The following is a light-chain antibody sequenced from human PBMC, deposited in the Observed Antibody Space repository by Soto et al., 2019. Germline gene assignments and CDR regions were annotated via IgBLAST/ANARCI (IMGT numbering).Light chain of an antibody. CDR1: SSNIGAGYD. Sequence: QSVLTQPPSVSGAPGQRVTISCTGSSSNIGAGYDIHWYQQVPGTAPKLLIYGNNNRPSGVPDRFSGSKSGTSASLAITGLQAEDEADSYCQSYDSSLSGVVFGGGTKLTVL. J-gene: IGLJ2*01. V-gene: IGLV1-40*01. CDR2: GNN. CDR3: QSYDSSLSGVV.